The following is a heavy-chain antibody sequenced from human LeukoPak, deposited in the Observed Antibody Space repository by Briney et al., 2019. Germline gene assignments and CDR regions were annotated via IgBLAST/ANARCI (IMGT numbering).Heavy chain of an antibody. CDR2: INHSGST. CDR3: ARGLQWLVLWFDP. D-gene: IGHD6-19*01. J-gene: IGHJ5*02. Sequence: SETLSLTCAVYGGSFSGYYWSWIRQPPGKGLEWIGEINHSGSTNYNPSLKSRVTISVDTSKNQFSLKLSSVTAADTAVYYCARGLQWLVLWFDPWGQGTLVTVSS. V-gene: IGHV4-34*01. CDR1: GGSFSGYY.